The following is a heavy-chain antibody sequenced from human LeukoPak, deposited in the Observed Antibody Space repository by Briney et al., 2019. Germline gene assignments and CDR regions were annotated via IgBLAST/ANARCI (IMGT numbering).Heavy chain of an antibody. V-gene: IGHV1-24*01. J-gene: IGHJ4*02. CDR2: FDPEDGET. D-gene: IGHD3-10*01. CDR1: GGTFSSYA. Sequence: GASVKVSCKASGGTFSSYAISWVRQAPGKGLEWMGRFDPEDGETIYAQKFQGRVTITADTSTDTVYMEMNSLRMEDKAWYYFATEGKRVRGVYTDYWGQGTLVTVSS. CDR3: ATEGKRVRGVYTDY.